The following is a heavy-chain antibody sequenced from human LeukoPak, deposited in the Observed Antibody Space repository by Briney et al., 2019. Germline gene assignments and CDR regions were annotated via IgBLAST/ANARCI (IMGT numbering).Heavy chain of an antibody. CDR1: GFTFRSYS. CDR2: ISSSSSYI. CDR3: AREIAVAGAPFDY. J-gene: IGHJ4*02. D-gene: IGHD6-19*01. V-gene: IGHV3-21*01. Sequence: GGTLRLSCAVSGFTFRSYSMNWVRQAPGKGLEWVSSISSSSSYIYYADSVKGRFTISKDHAKNSLSLQMDRLPAEYTAVYYCAREIAVAGAPFDYWGQGTLVTVSS.